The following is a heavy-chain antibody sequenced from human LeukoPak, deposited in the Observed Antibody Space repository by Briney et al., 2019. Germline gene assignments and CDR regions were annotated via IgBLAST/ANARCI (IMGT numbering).Heavy chain of an antibody. J-gene: IGHJ4*02. CDR2: ISGSGGST. CDR3: AKGSSTSSTTFDY. Sequence: PGGSLRLSCAASGFXFSSYAISWVRQAPGKGLEWVSAISGSGGSTYYADSVKGRFTISRDNSKNTLYLQMNSLRAEDTAVYYCAKGSSTSSTTFDYWGQGTLVTVSS. CDR1: GFXFSSYA. D-gene: IGHD2-2*01. V-gene: IGHV3-23*01.